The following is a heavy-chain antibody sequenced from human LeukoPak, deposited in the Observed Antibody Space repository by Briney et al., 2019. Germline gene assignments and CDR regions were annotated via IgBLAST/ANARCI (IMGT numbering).Heavy chain of an antibody. CDR1: GFTFSSYG. D-gene: IGHD2-15*01. V-gene: IGHV3-23*01. CDR2: ISGSGGST. Sequence: PGGSLRLSCAASGFTFSSYGMSWVRQAPGKGLEWVSAISGSGGSTYYADSVKGRFTISRDNSKNTLYLQINSLKTEDTAIYYCIAFESGRYHWGQGTLVTVSS. CDR3: IAFESGRYH. J-gene: IGHJ5*02.